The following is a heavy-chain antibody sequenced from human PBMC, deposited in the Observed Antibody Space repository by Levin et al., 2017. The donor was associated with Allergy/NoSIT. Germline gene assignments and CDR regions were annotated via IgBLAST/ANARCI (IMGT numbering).Heavy chain of an antibody. CDR3: ARVDSSGWYGIDY. CDR2: INAGNGNT. Sequence: ASVKVSCKASGYTFTSYAMHWVRQAPGQRLEWMGWINAGNGNTKYSQKFQGRVTITRDTSANTAYMELSSLRSEDTAVYYCARVDSSGWYGIDYWGQGTLVTVSS. V-gene: IGHV1-3*01. J-gene: IGHJ4*02. CDR1: GYTFTSYA. D-gene: IGHD6-19*01.